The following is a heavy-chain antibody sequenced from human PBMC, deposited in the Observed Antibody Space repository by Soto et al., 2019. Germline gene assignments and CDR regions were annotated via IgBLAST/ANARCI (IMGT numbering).Heavy chain of an antibody. D-gene: IGHD5-18*01. V-gene: IGHV1-69*01. CDR2: LIPVFGSP. CDR3: TRVLGYTFEPGKTRYYAMDV. J-gene: IGHJ6*02. CDR1: GGTFSKDA. Sequence: QVQLVQSGAEVKKPGSSVTVSYKTSGGTFSKDAINWVRQAPGQGLEWMGLLIPVFGSPIYAQKFQGRIRITADESTSTDFMDLSSLRSEDTAVYYCTRVLGYTFEPGKTRYYAMDVWGQGTTVSVSS.